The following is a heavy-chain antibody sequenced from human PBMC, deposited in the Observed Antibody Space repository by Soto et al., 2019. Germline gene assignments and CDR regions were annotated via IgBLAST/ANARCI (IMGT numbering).Heavy chain of an antibody. CDR1: GFTVSNNH. V-gene: IGHV3-53*01. D-gene: IGHD3-16*01. CDR2: VHGGGST. Sequence: VQLVESGGGLIQPGGSLRLSCAASGFTVSNNHMTWVRQAAGKGLELVSFVHGGGSTSYADSVKGRFTISRDNSKNTRYLRMDSLRAEDTAIYYCAGRLTTAASLDYWGRGTLVTVSS. CDR3: AGRLTTAASLDY. J-gene: IGHJ4*02.